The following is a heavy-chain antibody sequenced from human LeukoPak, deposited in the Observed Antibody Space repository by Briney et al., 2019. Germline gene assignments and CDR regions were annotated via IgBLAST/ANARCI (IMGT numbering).Heavy chain of an antibody. V-gene: IGHV3-64D*06. Sequence: GGSLRLSCSASGFTFSSYAMHWVRQAPGKGLEYVSAISSYGGSTYYADSVKGRFTISRDNSKNTLYLQMSSLRAEDTAVYHCVKPKWGDFDSSWKRYFDYWGQGTLVTVSS. CDR3: VKPKWGDFDSSWKRYFDY. D-gene: IGHD2-21*02. CDR2: ISSYGGST. J-gene: IGHJ4*02. CDR1: GFTFSSYA.